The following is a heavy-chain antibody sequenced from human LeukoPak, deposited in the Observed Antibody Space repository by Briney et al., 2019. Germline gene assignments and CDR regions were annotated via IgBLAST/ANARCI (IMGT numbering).Heavy chain of an antibody. V-gene: IGHV3-23*01. CDR3: GKTTAGYSSGQKPAWPVDY. CDR2: IFGSGGSP. J-gene: IGHJ4*02. D-gene: IGHD5-18*01. Sequence: SGGSLRLSCEASGFTFGSFAMYWVRQAPGKGLEWIAGIFGSGGSPHYADSVKGRFTISRDNFQNTVYLQINSLRAEDTAVYYCGKTTAGYSSGQKPAWPVDYWGPGTLVTVSS. CDR1: GFTFGSFA.